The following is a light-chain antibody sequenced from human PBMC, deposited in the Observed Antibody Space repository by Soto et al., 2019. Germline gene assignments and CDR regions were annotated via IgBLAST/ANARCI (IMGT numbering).Light chain of an antibody. J-gene: IGLJ1*01. CDR3: CSYAGSYTFYV. CDR2: DVS. V-gene: IGLV2-11*01. CDR1: SSDVGGYNY. Sequence: LTQPRSVSGSPGQSVTISCTGTSSDVGGYNYVSWYQQHPGKAPKLMIYDVSKRPSGVPDRFSGSKSGNTASLTISGLQDEDEADYYCCSYAGSYTFYVFGTGTKVTVL.